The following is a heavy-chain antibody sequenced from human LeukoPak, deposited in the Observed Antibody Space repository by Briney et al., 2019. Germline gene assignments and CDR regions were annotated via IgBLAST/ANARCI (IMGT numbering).Heavy chain of an antibody. Sequence: PGGSLRLSCSASGFTFSSYAMHWVRQAPGKGLEYVSAISSNGGSTYYADSVKGRFTISRDNSKNTLYLQMSSLRAEDTAVYYCAAHPSGGSHTFESWGQGTLVTVSS. CDR3: AAHPSGGSHTFES. V-gene: IGHV3-64D*06. D-gene: IGHD3-16*01. J-gene: IGHJ4*02. CDR1: GFTFSSYA. CDR2: ISSNGGST.